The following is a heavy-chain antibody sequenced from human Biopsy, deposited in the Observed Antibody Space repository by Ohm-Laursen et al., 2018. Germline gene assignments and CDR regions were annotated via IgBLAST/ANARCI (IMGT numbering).Heavy chain of an antibody. CDR3: TRDVKRYCSGSSCYTGYFGMDV. Sequence: SETLSLTCSVSGGSVSDSFHFWSWIRQLPGKGLEWIGNVYYSGTTNYNPSLKSRVTVSIDTSKNQFSLKLTSVTAADTAVYFCTRDVKRYCSGSSCYTGYFGMDVWGQGTKVTVSS. CDR2: VYYSGTT. J-gene: IGHJ6*02. V-gene: IGHV4-61*01. D-gene: IGHD2-2*01. CDR1: GGSVSDSFHF.